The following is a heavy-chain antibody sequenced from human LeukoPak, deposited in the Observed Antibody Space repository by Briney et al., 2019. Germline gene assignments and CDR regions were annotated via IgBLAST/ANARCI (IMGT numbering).Heavy chain of an antibody. J-gene: IGHJ4*02. D-gene: IGHD6-6*01. CDR1: GFTFSSYA. V-gene: IGHV3-30*04. Sequence: GGSLRLSCAASGFTFSSYAMHWVRQAPGKGLEWVAVISYDGSNKYYADSVKGRFTISRDNSKNTLYLQMNSLRAEDTAVYYCAKRQFSSSSGRFDYWGQGTLVTVSS. CDR2: ISYDGSNK. CDR3: AKRQFSSSSGRFDY.